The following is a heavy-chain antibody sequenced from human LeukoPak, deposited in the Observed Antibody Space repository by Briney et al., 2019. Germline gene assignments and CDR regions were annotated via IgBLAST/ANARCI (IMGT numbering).Heavy chain of an antibody. CDR3: AKDLIMADDP. CDR2: ISGSGGST. J-gene: IGHJ5*02. V-gene: IGHV3-23*01. D-gene: IGHD5-24*01. CDR1: GFTFSTYA. Sequence: GGSLRLSCAASGFTFSTYAMSWVRQAPGKGLEWVSTISGSGGSTYYADSVKGRFTISRDNSKNTLYLQMNSLRAEDTAVYYCAKDLIMADDPWGQGTLVTVSS.